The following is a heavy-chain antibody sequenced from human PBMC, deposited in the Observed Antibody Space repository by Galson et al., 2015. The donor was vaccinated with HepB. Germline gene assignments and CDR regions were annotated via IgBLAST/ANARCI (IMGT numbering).Heavy chain of an antibody. CDR1: GYTFTSYG. CDR2: ISAYNGNT. J-gene: IGHJ2*01. V-gene: IGHV1-18*04. CDR3: ARWDTAMATGYFDL. D-gene: IGHD5-18*01. Sequence: SVKVSCKASGYTFTSYGISWVRQAPGQGLEWMGWISAYNGNTNYAQKLQGRVTMTTDTSTSTAYMELRSLRSDDTAVYYCARWDTAMATGYFDLWGRGTLVTVSS.